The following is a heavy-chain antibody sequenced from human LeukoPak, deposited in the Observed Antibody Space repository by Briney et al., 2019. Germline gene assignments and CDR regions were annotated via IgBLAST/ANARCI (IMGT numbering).Heavy chain of an antibody. CDR1: GYTFTAYY. J-gene: IGHJ3*02. V-gene: IGHV1-2*02. CDR3: ARGPPSTVLTPDDAFGI. Sequence: GASVKVSCKPSGYTFTAYYIHWVRQAPGQGREWVAWINPSSGGANYAQKFQGRVTMTRDTSITTAYLELSSLRSDDTAVYYCARGPPSTVLTPDDAFGIWGHGTVVTVSS. D-gene: IGHD4-23*01. CDR2: INPSSGGA.